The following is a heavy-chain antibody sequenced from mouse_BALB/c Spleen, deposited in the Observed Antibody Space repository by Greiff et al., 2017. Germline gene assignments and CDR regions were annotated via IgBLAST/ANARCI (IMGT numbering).Heavy chain of an antibody. V-gene: IGHV2-2*02. CDR3: ARFPLFAY. J-gene: IGHJ3*01. CDR1: GFSLTSYG. CDR2: IWSGGST. Sequence: QVHVKQSGPGLVQPSQSLSITCTVSGFSLTSYGVHWVRQSPGKGLEWLGVIWSGGSTDYNAAFISRLSISKDNSKSQVFFKMNSLQANDTAIYYCARFPLFAYWGQGTLVTVSA.